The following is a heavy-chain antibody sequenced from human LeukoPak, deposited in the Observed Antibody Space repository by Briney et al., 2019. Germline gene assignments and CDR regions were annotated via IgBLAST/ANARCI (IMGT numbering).Heavy chain of an antibody. J-gene: IGHJ5*02. D-gene: IGHD2-2*01. V-gene: IGHV1-3*01. Sequence: ASVKVSCKASGYTFTSYAMHWARQAPGQRLEWMGWINAGNGNTKYSQKFQGRVTITRDTSASTAYMELSSLRSEDTAVYYCARVGYCSSTSCYGYNWFDPWGQGTLVTVSS. CDR3: ARVGYCSSTSCYGYNWFDP. CDR1: GYTFTSYA. CDR2: INAGNGNT.